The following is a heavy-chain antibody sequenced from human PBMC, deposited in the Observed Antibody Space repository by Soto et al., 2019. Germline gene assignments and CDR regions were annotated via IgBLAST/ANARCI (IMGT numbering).Heavy chain of an antibody. Sequence: EVQLVESGGGLVQPGGSLRLSCAASGFTFSSYEMNWVRQAPGKGLEWDSYISSSGSTIYYADSVKGRFTISRDNAKNSLYLQMNSLRAEDTAVYYCARDSYYYDSSGYFPLDYWGQGTLVTVSS. CDR2: ISSSGSTI. CDR1: GFTFSSYE. V-gene: IGHV3-48*03. CDR3: ARDSYYYDSSGYFPLDY. J-gene: IGHJ4*02. D-gene: IGHD3-22*01.